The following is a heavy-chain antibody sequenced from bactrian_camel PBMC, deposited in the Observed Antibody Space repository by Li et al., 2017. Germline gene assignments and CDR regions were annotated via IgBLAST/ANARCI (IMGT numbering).Heavy chain of an antibody. D-gene: IGHD1*01. V-gene: IGHV3S67*01. CDR1: GFEFSTVD. J-gene: IGHJ6*01. CDR2: IDSAGST. Sequence: VQLVESGGGLVQPGGSLRLSCTASGFEFSTVDLSWVRQAPGKEREGVATIDSAGSTKYAASVKGRFTLSKDNAKNTLYLEMNSLKPEDTATYYCAAEEMWRDVGRCSVRPDFGYRGQGTQVTVS. CDR3: AAEEMWRDVGRCSVRPDFGY.